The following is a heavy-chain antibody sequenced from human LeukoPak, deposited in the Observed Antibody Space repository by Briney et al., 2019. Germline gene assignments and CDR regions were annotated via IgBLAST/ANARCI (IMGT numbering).Heavy chain of an antibody. CDR2: INHSGST. J-gene: IGHJ6*03. V-gene: IGHV4-34*01. Sequence: SDTLSLTCAVYGGSFSGYYWSWIRQPPGKGLEWIGEINHSGSTNYNTSLKSRVTISVDRSKNQFSLKLSSVTAADTAVYYCARQGSGELLYYYYYMDVWGKGTTVTISS. D-gene: IGHD3-10*01. CDR3: ARQGSGELLYYYYYMDV. CDR1: GGSFSGYY.